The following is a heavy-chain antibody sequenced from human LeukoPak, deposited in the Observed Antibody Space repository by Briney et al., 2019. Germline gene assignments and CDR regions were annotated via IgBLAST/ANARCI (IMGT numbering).Heavy chain of an antibody. CDR1: GFTFSSYW. CDR2: VNSDGSST. D-gene: IGHD2-8*01. J-gene: IGHJ6*02. Sequence: GGSLRLSCAASGFTFSSYWMPWVRQAPGKGLVWVSRVNSDGSSTNYADSVKGRFTISRDNAKNTLYLQMNSLRADDTAVYFCAREYETLYFYSGMDVWAQGTTVTVSS. CDR3: AREYETLYFYSGMDV. V-gene: IGHV3-74*01.